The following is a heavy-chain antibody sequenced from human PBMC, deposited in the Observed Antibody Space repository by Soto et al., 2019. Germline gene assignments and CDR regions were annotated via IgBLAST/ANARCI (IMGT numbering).Heavy chain of an antibody. V-gene: IGHV2-5*02. J-gene: IGHJ4*02. D-gene: IGHD3-10*01. CDR2: IYWDDYK. CDR3: AHKGSWLYPLDY. CDR1: GFSLDTSGVG. Sequence: QITLKESGPTLVKPTQTLTLTCTFSGFSLDTSGVGVGWIRQPPGKALEWVAVIYWDDYKHFSPSLESRLTITKDTSKTLVVLTMTDMDPVDTATYYCAHKGSWLYPLDYWGQGTLVTVSS.